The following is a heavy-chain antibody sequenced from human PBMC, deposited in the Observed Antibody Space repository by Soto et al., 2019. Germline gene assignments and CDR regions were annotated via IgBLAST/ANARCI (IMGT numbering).Heavy chain of an antibody. CDR2: ISAHNGNT. Sequence: QVHLVQSGAEVKKPGASVKVSCKGSGYGFTTYGITWVRQAPGQGLEWMAWISAHNGNTNYAQKLQGRHTVTRDTSTSTAYMELRSLRSDDTAVYYCARGRYGDYWGQGALVTVSS. CDR1: GYGFTTYG. CDR3: ARGRYGDY. V-gene: IGHV1-18*01. D-gene: IGHD1-1*01. J-gene: IGHJ4*02.